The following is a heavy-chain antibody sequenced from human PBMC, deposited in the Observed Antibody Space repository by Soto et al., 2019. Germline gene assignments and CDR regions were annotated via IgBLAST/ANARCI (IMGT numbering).Heavy chain of an antibody. D-gene: IGHD1-1*01. Sequence: VAVKVSCKVTGYSLSEFSMHWVRQSPGKGLEWMGGFDPEDSKMTPAQKFQGRLTLTEDTSAETAYMELRSLRSEDTAVYYCVRVRRQGATWNNSYYMDILGQGTPLTISS. CDR2: FDPEDSKM. CDR1: GYSLSEFS. V-gene: IGHV1-24*01. CDR3: VRVRRQGATWNNSYYMDI. J-gene: IGHJ6*02.